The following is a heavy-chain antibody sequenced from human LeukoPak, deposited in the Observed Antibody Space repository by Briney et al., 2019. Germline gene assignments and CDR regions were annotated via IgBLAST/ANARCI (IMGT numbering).Heavy chain of an antibody. D-gene: IGHD1-14*01. V-gene: IGHV1-18*01. Sequence: ASVKVSCKASGYTFTSYDINWVRQATGQGLEWMGWISAYNGNTNYAQKLQGRVTMTTDTSTSTAYMELRSLRSDDTAVYYCARSPELRTFDYWGQGTLVTVSS. CDR3: ARSPELRTFDY. CDR2: ISAYNGNT. J-gene: IGHJ4*02. CDR1: GYTFTSYD.